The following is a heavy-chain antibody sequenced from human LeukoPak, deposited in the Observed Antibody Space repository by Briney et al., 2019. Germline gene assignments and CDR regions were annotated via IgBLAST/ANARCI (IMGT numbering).Heavy chain of an antibody. J-gene: IGHJ5*02. CDR1: GGSFRTYA. Sequence: ASVKVSCKASGGSFRTYAINWIRRAPGQGLEWMGGILPAFGSPVYAQKFQGRVTIAADESTGTAYMDMSSLTSEDTAKYYCATAIVRGAIRNYDHWGQGTLVIVSS. V-gene: IGHV1-69*13. CDR2: ILPAFGSP. CDR3: ATAIVRGAIRNYDH. D-gene: IGHD3-10*02.